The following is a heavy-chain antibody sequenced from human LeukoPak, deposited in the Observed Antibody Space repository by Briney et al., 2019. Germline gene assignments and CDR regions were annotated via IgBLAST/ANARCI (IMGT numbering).Heavy chain of an antibody. CDR3: ARSRLRITIFGVVTGPIDP. V-gene: IGHV4-34*01. CDR2: INHSGST. Sequence: GSLRLSCAASGFTFSSYSMNWVRQPPGKGLEWIGEINHSGSTNYNPSLKSRVTISVDTSKNQFSLKLSSVTAADTAVYYCARSRLRITIFGVVTGPIDPWGQGTLVTVSS. J-gene: IGHJ5*02. CDR1: GFTFSSYS. D-gene: IGHD3-3*01.